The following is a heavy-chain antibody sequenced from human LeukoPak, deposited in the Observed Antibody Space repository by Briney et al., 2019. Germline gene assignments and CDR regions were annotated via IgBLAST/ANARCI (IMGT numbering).Heavy chain of an antibody. CDR2: IRSKAYGGTP. V-gene: IGHV3-49*04. CDR1: GFTFGDYA. CDR3: TRSFLAASVTNFDY. D-gene: IGHD6-13*01. Sequence: GGSLRLSCSASGFTFGDYAINWVRQAPGKGLEWVGFIRSKAYGGTPEYAASLKGRFTISRDDSKSIAYLQMNSLKNEDTGIYYCTRSFLAASVTNFDYWGQGTLVPVSS. J-gene: IGHJ4*02.